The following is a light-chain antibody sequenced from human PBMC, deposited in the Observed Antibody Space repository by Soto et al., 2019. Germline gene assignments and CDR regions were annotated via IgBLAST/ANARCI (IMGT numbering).Light chain of an antibody. CDR1: QGISSA. CDR2: DAS. Sequence: AIQLTQSPSSLSASVGDRVTITCRASQGISSALAGYQQKPGKAPKLLIYDASSLESGVTSRFSGSGPGTDFTLTISSPQPEDFSTYYCQHFNSYRSTFGQGTRPEIK. J-gene: IGKJ5*01. V-gene: IGKV1-13*02. CDR3: QHFNSYRST.